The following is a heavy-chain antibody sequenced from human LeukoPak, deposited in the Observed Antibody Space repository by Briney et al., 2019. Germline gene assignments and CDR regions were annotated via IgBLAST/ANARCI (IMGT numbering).Heavy chain of an antibody. CDR1: GGFISSYY. Sequence: PSETLSLTCTVSGGFISSYYCSWIRQPPGKGLEWIGYIYSSGSTNYNPSLKSRVTMSVDTSTNQFSLKLSSVTAADTAVYYCARGDPSNYYYGMDVWGQGTTVTVSS. V-gene: IGHV4-59*12. CDR2: IYSSGST. J-gene: IGHJ6*02. CDR3: ARGDPSNYYYGMDV. D-gene: IGHD3-10*01.